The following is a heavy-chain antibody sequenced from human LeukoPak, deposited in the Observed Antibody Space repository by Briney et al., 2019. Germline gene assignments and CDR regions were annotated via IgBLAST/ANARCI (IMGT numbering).Heavy chain of an antibody. D-gene: IGHD3-3*01. CDR2: INPNSGGT. CDR3: ARAKSIFGVANDAFDI. V-gene: IGHV1-2*02. J-gene: IGHJ3*02. Sequence: ASVTVSCKASGYTFTGYYMHWVRQAPGQGLGWMGWINPNSGGTNYAQKFQGRVTMTRDTSISTAYMELSRLRSDDTAVYYCARAKSIFGVANDAFDIWGQGTMVTVSS. CDR1: GYTFTGYY.